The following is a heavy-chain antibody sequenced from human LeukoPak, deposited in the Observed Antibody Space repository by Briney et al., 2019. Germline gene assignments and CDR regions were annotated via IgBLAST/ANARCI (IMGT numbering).Heavy chain of an antibody. CDR2: IYYSGST. CDR3: ARITDYYGSGSYHPYYMDV. CDR1: GGSISSYY. D-gene: IGHD3-10*01. J-gene: IGHJ6*03. Sequence: SETLSLTCTVSGGSISSYYWSWIRQPPGKGLEGIGYIYYSGSTNYNPSLKSRVTISVDTSKNQFSLKLSSVTAADTAVYSCARITDYYGSGSYHPYYMDVWGKGTTVTISS. V-gene: IGHV4-59*01.